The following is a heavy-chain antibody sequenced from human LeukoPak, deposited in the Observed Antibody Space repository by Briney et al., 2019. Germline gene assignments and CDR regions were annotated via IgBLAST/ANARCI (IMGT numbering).Heavy chain of an antibody. D-gene: IGHD3-16*02. Sequence: AETLSLTCTVSGGSISSTGYYWGWLRQPRGNGLEWIGSIYYSGSTYYSPSLKSRVTISADMSKSQYSLNLYSVNAADTAVYFCARRSLHHACDIWGQGTVVTVSS. CDR2: IYYSGST. CDR3: ARRSLHHACDI. CDR1: GGSISSTGYY. V-gene: IGHV4-39*01. J-gene: IGHJ3*02.